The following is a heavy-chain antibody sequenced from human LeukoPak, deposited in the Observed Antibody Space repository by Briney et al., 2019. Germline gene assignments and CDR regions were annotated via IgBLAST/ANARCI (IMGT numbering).Heavy chain of an antibody. J-gene: IGHJ4*02. Sequence: GGSLRLSCAASGFTFSSYGMHWVRQAPGKGLEGVGFIRYDGSNKYYADSVKGRFTISRDNSKNTLYLQMNSLRAEDTAVYYCAKGRGYSYGLPFLYWGQGTLVTVSS. CDR2: IRYDGSNK. CDR3: AKGRGYSYGLPFLY. V-gene: IGHV3-30*02. D-gene: IGHD5-18*01. CDR1: GFTFSSYG.